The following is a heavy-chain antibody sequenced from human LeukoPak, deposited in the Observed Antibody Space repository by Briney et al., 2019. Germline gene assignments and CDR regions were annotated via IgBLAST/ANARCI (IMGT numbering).Heavy chain of an antibody. Sequence: GGSLRLSCAASGFTFGSYSMNWIRQAPGKGLEWVSYISSSGSTIYYADSVKGRFTISRDNAKNSLYLQMNSLRAEDTAVYYCARDADYDSSEGYFDYWGQGTLVTVSS. D-gene: IGHD3-22*01. CDR3: ARDADYDSSEGYFDY. V-gene: IGHV3-48*04. CDR1: GFTFGSYS. J-gene: IGHJ4*02. CDR2: ISSSGSTI.